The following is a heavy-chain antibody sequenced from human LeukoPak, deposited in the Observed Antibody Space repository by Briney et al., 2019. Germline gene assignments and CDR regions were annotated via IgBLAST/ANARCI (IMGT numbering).Heavy chain of an antibody. V-gene: IGHV3-30*18. D-gene: IGHD4-17*01. CDR1: GFTFSAYG. CDR2: ISYDGSNE. J-gene: IGHJ5*02. Sequence: GGSLRLSCAASGFTFSAYGMHWVRQAPGKGLEWVAVISYDGSNEYFADSVKGRFTISRDNSKNMVYLQMNSLRPEDTAIYYCAKAAETTEGSIDPWGQGTLVIVSS. CDR3: AKAAETTEGSIDP.